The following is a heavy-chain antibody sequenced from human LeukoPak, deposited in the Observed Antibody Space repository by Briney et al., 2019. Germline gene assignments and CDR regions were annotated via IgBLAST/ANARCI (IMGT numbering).Heavy chain of an antibody. J-gene: IGHJ4*02. CDR1: GISVSSNY. CDR3: ARDLATSQRTGLYDS. D-gene: IGHD3-16*02. Sequence: GGSLRLSCAASGISVSSNYMSWVRQAPGNGLQWVSVTYVDGSTYYADSVKGRITISRDNSRNTLYLQMNSLRAEDTAVYYCARDLATSQRTGLYDSWGQGALVTVSS. CDR2: TYVDGST. V-gene: IGHV3-66*01.